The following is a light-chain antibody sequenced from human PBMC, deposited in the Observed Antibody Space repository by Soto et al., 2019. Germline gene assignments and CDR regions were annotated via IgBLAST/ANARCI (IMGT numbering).Light chain of an antibody. CDR2: AAS. CDR3: QQSFRTPLT. V-gene: IGKV1-39*01. J-gene: IGKJ4*01. Sequence: DIQMTQSPSSLSASVGDRATITCRASQRISSYLNWYQQKPGKAPKLLIYAASNLQSGVPSRFTGSGSGTDFTLTISSLQPEDFATYYCQQSFRTPLTFGGGTKVDNK. CDR1: QRISSY.